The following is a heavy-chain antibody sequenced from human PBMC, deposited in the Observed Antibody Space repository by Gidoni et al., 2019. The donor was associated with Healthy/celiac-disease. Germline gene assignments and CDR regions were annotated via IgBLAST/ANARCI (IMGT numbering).Heavy chain of an antibody. V-gene: IGHV3-53*01. CDR3: ARGGGTIFGVGTYYYYGMDV. D-gene: IGHD3-3*01. CDR1: AFTVRSNY. J-gene: IGHJ6*02. CDR2: IYSGGST. Sequence: EVQLVESGGGLIQPGGSLRLSCAASAFTVRSNYMRWVRQAPGNGLEWFSVIYSGGSTYYADSVKGRFTISRDNSKNTLYLKMNSLRAEDTAVYYCARGGGTIFGVGTYYYYGMDVWGQGTTVTVSS.